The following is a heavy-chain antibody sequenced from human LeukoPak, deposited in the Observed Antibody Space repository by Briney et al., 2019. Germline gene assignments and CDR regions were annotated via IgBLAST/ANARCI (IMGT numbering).Heavy chain of an antibody. CDR3: AKDLSENSSGWYGEGNFDY. CDR2: ISGSGGST. Sequence: HPGGSLRLSCAASGFTFSSYGMSWVRQAPGKGLEWVSAISGSGGSTYYADSVKGRFTISRDNSKNTLYLQMNSLRAEDTAVYYCAKDLSENSSGWYGEGNFDYWGQGTLVTVSS. V-gene: IGHV3-23*01. CDR1: GFTFSSYG. J-gene: IGHJ4*02. D-gene: IGHD6-19*01.